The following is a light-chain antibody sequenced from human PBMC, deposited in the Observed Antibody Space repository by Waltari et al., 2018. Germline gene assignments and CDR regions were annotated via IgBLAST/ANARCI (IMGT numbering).Light chain of an antibody. V-gene: IGKV1-5*03. CDR1: QTISIY. Sequence: DIQMTQSPSTLSASVGDRVTITCRASQTISIYLAWYQQKPGKAPNLLIYKASTLESGVPSRFSGSGSGTEFTLTISSLQPDDFATYYCQQYHSYSPYTSGQGTKLDIK. J-gene: IGKJ2*01. CDR3: QQYHSYSPYT. CDR2: KAS.